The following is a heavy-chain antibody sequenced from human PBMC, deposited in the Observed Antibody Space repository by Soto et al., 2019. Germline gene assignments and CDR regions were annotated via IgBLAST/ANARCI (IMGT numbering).Heavy chain of an antibody. CDR2: ISSDGGST. D-gene: IGHD2-2*01. CDR1: GFTFSSYA. CDR3: AWEIVVVPAAYTTDY. Sequence: EVQLVESGGGLVQPGGSLRLSCAASGFTFSSYAMHWVRQAPGKGLEYVSAISSDGGSTYYANSVKGRFTISRDNSKNRLYLQMGSLRAEDMAVYYCAWEIVVVPAAYTTDYWGQGTLVTVSS. V-gene: IGHV3-64*01. J-gene: IGHJ4*02.